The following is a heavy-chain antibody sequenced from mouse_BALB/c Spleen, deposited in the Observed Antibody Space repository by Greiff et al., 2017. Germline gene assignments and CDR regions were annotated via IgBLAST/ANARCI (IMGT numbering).Heavy chain of an antibody. Sequence: QVQLQQSGPGLVAPSQSLSITCTVSGFSLTSYGVHWVRQPPGKGLEWLGVIWAGGSTNYNSALMSRLSISKDNSKSQVFLKMNSLQTDDTAMYYCARDNDGYFYWGQGTLVTVSA. CDR1: GFSLTSYG. V-gene: IGHV2-9*02. J-gene: IGHJ3*01. D-gene: IGHD2-3*01. CDR2: IWAGGST. CDR3: ARDNDGYFY.